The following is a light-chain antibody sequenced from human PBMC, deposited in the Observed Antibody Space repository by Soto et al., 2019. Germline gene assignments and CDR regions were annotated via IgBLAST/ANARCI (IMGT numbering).Light chain of an antibody. V-gene: IGLV2-14*01. Sequence: ALTQPASVSGSPGQSITISCTGTSSDVGGYNYVSWYQQHPGIAPKLLIYDVTNRPSGVSNRFSGSKSGNTASLTISGLQAEDEADYYCSSYTSSSTLVFGGGTKLTVL. CDR3: SSYTSSSTLV. CDR1: SSDVGGYNY. CDR2: DVT. J-gene: IGLJ2*01.